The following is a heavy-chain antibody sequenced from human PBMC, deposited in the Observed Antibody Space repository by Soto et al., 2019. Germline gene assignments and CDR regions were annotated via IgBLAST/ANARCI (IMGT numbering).Heavy chain of an antibody. CDR2: IIPIFGTA. CDR3: AIGTYSYDSIGYGGGFEI. V-gene: IGHV1-69*01. D-gene: IGHD3-22*01. Sequence: QVQLVQSGAEVKKPGSSVKLSCKASGGTFSSYAMNWVRQAPGQGLEWMGGIIPIFGTANNAQKFQGRVTITAGESTSTGYMELSSLRSADTAVYYCAIGTYSYDSIGYGGGFEIWGQGTMVTVSS. J-gene: IGHJ3*02. CDR1: GGTFSSYA.